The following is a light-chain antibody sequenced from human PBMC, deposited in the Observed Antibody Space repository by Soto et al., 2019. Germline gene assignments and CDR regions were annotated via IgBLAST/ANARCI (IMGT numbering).Light chain of an antibody. CDR2: AVS. V-gene: IGLV2-14*01. CDR1: SSDVGAHNL. CDR3: QSYDRSLSGSF. J-gene: IGLJ1*01. Sequence: QSALTQPASVSGSPGQSITISCSGTSSDVGAHNLVSWYQQHPGRAPKLMIYAVSNRPSGVSNRFSGSKSGNTASLTISGLQAEDEADYYCQSYDRSLSGSFFGTGTKLTVL.